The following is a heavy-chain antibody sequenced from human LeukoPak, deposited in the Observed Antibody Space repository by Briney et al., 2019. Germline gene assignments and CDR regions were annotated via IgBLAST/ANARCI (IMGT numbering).Heavy chain of an antibody. CDR2: ISGSGGST. Sequence: PGGSLRLSCAASGFIFDDYAMHWVRQAPGKGLEWVSAISGSGGSTYYADSVKGRFTISRDNSKNTLYLQMNSLRAEDTAVYYCAKSTGTTSYYYYMDVWGKGTTVTISS. D-gene: IGHD1-1*01. J-gene: IGHJ6*03. CDR3: AKSTGTTSYYYYMDV. V-gene: IGHV3-23*01. CDR1: GFIFDDYA.